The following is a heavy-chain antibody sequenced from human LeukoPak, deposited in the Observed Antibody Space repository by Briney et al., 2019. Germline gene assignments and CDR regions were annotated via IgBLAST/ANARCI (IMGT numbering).Heavy chain of an antibody. V-gene: IGHV4-30-4*08. CDR2: IYYSGST. CDR1: GGSISSGDYY. CDR3: ARGMRGYCSGGSCSYYYYYYMDV. D-gene: IGHD2-15*01. J-gene: IGHJ6*03. Sequence: PSETLSLTCTVSGGSISSGDYYWSWIRQPPGKGLEWIGYIYYSGSTYYNPSLKSRVTISVDTSKNQFSLKLSSVTAADTAVYYCARGMRGYCSGGSCSYYYYYYMDVWGKGTTVTVSS.